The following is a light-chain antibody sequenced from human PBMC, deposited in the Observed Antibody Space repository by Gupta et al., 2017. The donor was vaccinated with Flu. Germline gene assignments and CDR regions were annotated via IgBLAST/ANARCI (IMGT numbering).Light chain of an antibody. V-gene: IGLV2-8*01. CDR1: SSDVGGYNY. CDR3: SSYAGTNNLWV. CDR2: AVN. Sequence: VTISCTGTSSDVGGYNYVSWYQHHPGKAPKLIIYAVNERPSGVPARFSGSKSGNTASLTVSGLQAEDEADYFCSSYAGTNNLWVFGGGTKLTVL. J-gene: IGLJ3*02.